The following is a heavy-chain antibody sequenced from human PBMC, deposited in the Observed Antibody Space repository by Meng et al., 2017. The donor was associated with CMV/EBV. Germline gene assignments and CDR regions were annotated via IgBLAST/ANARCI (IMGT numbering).Heavy chain of an antibody. CDR3: ARVLPQKRYGSSTSCYSAYYYGMDV. J-gene: IGHJ6*02. CDR2: TRNKANSYTT. V-gene: IGHV3-72*01. Sequence: GESLKISCAASGFTFSDHYMDWVRQAPGKGLKWVGRTRNKANSYTTEYAASVEGRFTISRDDSENSLFLQMNSLKTEDTAVYYCARVLPQKRYGSSTSCYSAYYYGMDVWGQGTTVTVSS. D-gene: IGHD2-2*02. CDR1: GFTFSDHY.